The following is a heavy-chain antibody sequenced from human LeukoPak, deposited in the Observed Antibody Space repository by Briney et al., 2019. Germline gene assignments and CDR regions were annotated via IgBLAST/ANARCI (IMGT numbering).Heavy chain of an antibody. D-gene: IGHD1-1*01. CDR2: IYYSGST. CDR3: ARGGTGRMDV. Sequence: SETLSLTCTVSGGSISSYYWSWIRQPPGKGLEWIGYIYYSGSTYYNPSLKSRVTISVDTSKNQFSLKLSSVTAADTAVYYCARGGTGRMDVWGQGTTVTVSS. CDR1: GGSISSYY. V-gene: IGHV4-30-4*01. J-gene: IGHJ6*02.